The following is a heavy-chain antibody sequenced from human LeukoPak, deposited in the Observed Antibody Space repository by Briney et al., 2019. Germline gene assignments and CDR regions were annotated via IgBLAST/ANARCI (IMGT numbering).Heavy chain of an antibody. CDR3: AAILTGYYSPFDY. CDR2: ISGSGDTT. D-gene: IGHD3-9*01. Sequence: GGSLRLSCAASGFTFSSYAMDWVRQAPGKGLEWVSAISGSGDTTYYADSVKGRFTISRDNSKNTLYLQMNSLRAEDTAVYYCAAILTGYYSPFDYWDQGTLVTVSS. CDR1: GFTFSSYA. J-gene: IGHJ4*02. V-gene: IGHV3-23*01.